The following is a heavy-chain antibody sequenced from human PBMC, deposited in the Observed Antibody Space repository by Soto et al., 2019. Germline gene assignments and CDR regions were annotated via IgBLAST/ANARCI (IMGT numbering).Heavy chain of an antibody. CDR3: ARDRILHPDGRFDP. D-gene: IGHD2-15*01. Sequence: GGSLRLSCAASGFTFSDYYMSWIRQAPGKGLEWVSYISSSGSTIYYADSVKGRFTISRDNAKNSLYLQMNSLRAEDTAVYYCARDRILHPDGRFDPWGQGTLVTVSS. CDR1: GFTFSDYY. V-gene: IGHV3-11*01. CDR2: ISSSGSTI. J-gene: IGHJ5*02.